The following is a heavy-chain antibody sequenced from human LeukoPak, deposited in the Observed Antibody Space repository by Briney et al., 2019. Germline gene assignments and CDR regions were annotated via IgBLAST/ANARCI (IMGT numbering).Heavy chain of an antibody. CDR3: ARDRATMVRGGGRRAFDI. V-gene: IGHV1-18*01. D-gene: IGHD3-10*01. Sequence: ASVKVSCKASGYTFTSYSISWVRQAPGQGLEWMGWISAYNGNTNYAQKLQGRVTMTTDTSTSTAYMELRSLRSDDTAVYYCARDRATMVRGGGRRAFDIWGQGTMVTVSS. CDR2: ISAYNGNT. J-gene: IGHJ3*02. CDR1: GYTFTSYS.